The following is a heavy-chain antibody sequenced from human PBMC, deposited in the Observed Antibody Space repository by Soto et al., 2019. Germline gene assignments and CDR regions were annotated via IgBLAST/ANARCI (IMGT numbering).Heavy chain of an antibody. CDR1: GDSVSSNTAA. J-gene: IGHJ3*02. CDR3: ARDLGAFDI. Sequence: QVQLQQSGPGLVKPSQTLSLTCAVFGDSVSSNTAAWTWIRQSPSRGLEWLGRTYYRSKWYNDYAVSVKSRITINPDTYRTQFSLQLNSVTPEDTAVYYCARDLGAFDIWGQATMVTVSS. CDR2: TYYRSKWYN. V-gene: IGHV6-1*01. D-gene: IGHD7-27*01.